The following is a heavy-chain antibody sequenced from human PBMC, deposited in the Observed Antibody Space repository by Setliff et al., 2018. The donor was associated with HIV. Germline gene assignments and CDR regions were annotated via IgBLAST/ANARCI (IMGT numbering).Heavy chain of an antibody. J-gene: IGHJ3*01. CDR3: ARDQLYTKATFDV. Sequence: SLRLSCAASEFTYNKYWMSWVRQAPGKGLEWVANIKEDGSEKYYVDSVKGRFTISRDNAKNSLYLQMNSLRAEDTAVYYCARDQLYTKATFDVWGQGTLVTVSS. CDR1: EFTYNKYW. V-gene: IGHV3-7*01. D-gene: IGHD3-16*02. CDR2: IKEDGSEK.